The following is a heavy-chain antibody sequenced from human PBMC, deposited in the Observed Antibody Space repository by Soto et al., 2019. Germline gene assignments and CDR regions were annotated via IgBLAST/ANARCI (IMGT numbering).Heavy chain of an antibody. CDR1: GGSISSSDYY. CDR3: ARTYCSSTNCYRAFDI. V-gene: IGHV4-30-4*01. J-gene: IGHJ3*02. D-gene: IGHD2-2*01. Sequence: SETLSLASTVSGGSISSSDYYWSWIRQPPGKGLEWIGYICYSGSTSYNLSLKSRVTISVDTSKHKFSLRLNSVTAADTAVYYCARTYCSSTNCYRAFDIWGHGTMVTVSS. CDR2: ICYSGST.